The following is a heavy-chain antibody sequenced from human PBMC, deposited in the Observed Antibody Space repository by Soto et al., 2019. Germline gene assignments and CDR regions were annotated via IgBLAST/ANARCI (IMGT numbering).Heavy chain of an antibody. CDR3: ARSPGGYYID. Sequence: EVQLVESGGGLVQPGGSLRLSCADSGFSFSSYWMHWVRQGPGKGLVWVSRTDGSSTNYADSVKGRFTISRDNAKNTVYLQMNSLRAEDTAVYYCARSPGGYYIDWGQGTMVTVS. J-gene: IGHJ3*01. CDR2: TDGSST. D-gene: IGHD3-9*01. V-gene: IGHV3-74*01. CDR1: GFSFSSYW.